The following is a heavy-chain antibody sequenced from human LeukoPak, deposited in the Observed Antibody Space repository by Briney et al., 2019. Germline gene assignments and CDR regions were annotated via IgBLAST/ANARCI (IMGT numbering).Heavy chain of an antibody. CDR3: AIGSSSSAPDY. J-gene: IGHJ4*02. V-gene: IGHV3-64*04. CDR2: VNNNGGTT. CDR1: GFIFTSYP. Sequence: GGSLRLSCSASGFIFTSYPMHWVRQAPGKGLEYVAVVNNNGGTTYYADSVKGRFTISRDNSKNTLYLQMNSLRDEDTAVYYCAIGSSSSAPDYWGQGTLVTVSS. D-gene: IGHD6-6*01.